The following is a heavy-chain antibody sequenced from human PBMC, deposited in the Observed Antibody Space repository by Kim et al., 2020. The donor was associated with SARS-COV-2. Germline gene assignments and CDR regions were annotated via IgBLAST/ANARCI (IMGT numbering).Heavy chain of an antibody. CDR3: VKSNGYYDSSGYGGYFDY. Sequence: GRFTISRDNSKNTLYLQMSSLRAEDTAVYYCVKSNGYYDSSGYGGYFDYWGQGTLVTVSS. V-gene: IGHV3-64D*06. D-gene: IGHD3-22*01. J-gene: IGHJ4*02.